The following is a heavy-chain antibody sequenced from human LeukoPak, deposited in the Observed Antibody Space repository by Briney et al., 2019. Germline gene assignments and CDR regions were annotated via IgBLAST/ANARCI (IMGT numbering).Heavy chain of an antibody. Sequence: SETLSLTCTVSGGSISSYYWSWIRQPPGEGLEWIGYIYYSGSTNYNPSLKSRVTISVDTSKNQFSLKLSSVTAADTAVYYCARAHYGSGSYYMAAHYYFDYWGQGTLVTVSS. CDR1: GGSISSYY. V-gene: IGHV4-59*01. J-gene: IGHJ4*02. D-gene: IGHD3-10*01. CDR3: ARAHYGSGSYYMAAHYYFDY. CDR2: IYYSGST.